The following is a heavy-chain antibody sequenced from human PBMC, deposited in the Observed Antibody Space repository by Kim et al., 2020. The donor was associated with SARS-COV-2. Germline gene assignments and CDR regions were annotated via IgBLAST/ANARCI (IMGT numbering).Heavy chain of an antibody. V-gene: IGHV3-23*01. CDR3: AKVAVADSSGYPFDY. D-gene: IGHD3-22*01. Sequence: ESVKGRFTIPRDHSKNTLYLQMNSLRAEDTAVYYCAKVAVADSSGYPFDYWGQGTLVTVSS. J-gene: IGHJ4*02.